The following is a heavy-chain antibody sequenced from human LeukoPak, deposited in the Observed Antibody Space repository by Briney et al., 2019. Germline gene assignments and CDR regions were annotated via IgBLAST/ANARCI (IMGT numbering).Heavy chain of an antibody. CDR2: IFYSGNT. CDR1: GGSISNYY. J-gene: IGHJ4*02. D-gene: IGHD3-10*01. V-gene: IGHV4-39*07. Sequence: SETLSLTCTVSGGSISNYYWGWIRQAPGKGREWIWGIFYSGNTYYNASLKSRLTISLGTSKNQFSLNLISVTAVDTAMYYCTRANGYGLIACRGQGTLVTVSS. CDR3: TRANGYGLIAC.